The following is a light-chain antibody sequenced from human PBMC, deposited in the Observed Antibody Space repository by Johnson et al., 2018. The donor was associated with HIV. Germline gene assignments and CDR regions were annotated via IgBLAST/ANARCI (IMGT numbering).Light chain of an antibody. CDR1: SSNIGNNY. CDR3: GTWDNSLSAYV. Sequence: QSVLTQPPSVSAAPGQKVTISCSGSSSNIGNNYVSWYQQLPGTAPKLLIYDNNKRPSGIPDRFSGSKSGTSATLGITGLQTGDEADYYCGTWDNSLSAYVFYTGTKVTVL. V-gene: IGLV1-51*01. J-gene: IGLJ1*01. CDR2: DNN.